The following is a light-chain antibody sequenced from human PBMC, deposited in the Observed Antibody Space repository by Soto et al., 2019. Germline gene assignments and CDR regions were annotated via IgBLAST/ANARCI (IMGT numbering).Light chain of an antibody. CDR3: SSYTASNTNV. CDR1: SSDVSAYKY. CDR2: DVT. J-gene: IGLJ1*01. Sequence: QSALTQPSSVSGSPGQSITISCTGTSSDVSAYKYVSWYQQHPGKAPKLMIYDVTNRPSGVSNRFSGSKSGNTASLTISGLQAEDEADYYCSSYTASNTNVFGTGTKVTVL. V-gene: IGLV2-14*01.